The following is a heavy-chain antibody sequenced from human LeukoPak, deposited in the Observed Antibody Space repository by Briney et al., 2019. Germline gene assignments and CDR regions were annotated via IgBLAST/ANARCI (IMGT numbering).Heavy chain of an antibody. V-gene: IGHV3-23*01. CDR3: AKVAVAGPPRFDY. D-gene: IGHD6-19*01. CDR1: GFTGSHNY. Sequence: GGSLRLSCAASGFTGSHNYMSWVRQAPGKGLEWVSAISGSGGSTYYADSVKGRFTISRDNSKNTLYLQMNSLRAEDTAVYYCAKVAVAGPPRFDYWGQGTLVTVSS. CDR2: ISGSGGST. J-gene: IGHJ4*02.